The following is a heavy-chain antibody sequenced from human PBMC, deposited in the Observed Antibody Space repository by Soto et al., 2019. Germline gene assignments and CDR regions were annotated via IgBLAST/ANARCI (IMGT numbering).Heavy chain of an antibody. V-gene: IGHV4-31*03. CDR3: ARYTAMDDFDY. CDR2: IYYSGST. CDR1: GCSISSGGYY. D-gene: IGHD5-18*01. Sequence: ASETLSLSCTVSGCSISSGGYYWSWIRQHPGKGLEWIGYIYYSGSTYYNPSLKSRVTISVDTSKNQFSLKLSSVTAADTAVYYCARYTAMDDFDYWGQGTLVTVSS. J-gene: IGHJ4*02.